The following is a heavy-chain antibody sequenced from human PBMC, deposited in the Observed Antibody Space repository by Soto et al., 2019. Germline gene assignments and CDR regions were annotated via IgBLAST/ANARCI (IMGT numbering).Heavy chain of an antibody. CDR3: AMPMSGGVNYGMDV. D-gene: IGHD3-16*01. Sequence: RLGESGGGLVQPGGSLRLSCVAPGFNLSRYWMNWVRQAPGKGLEWVANINRDGGARNYAASVRGRFTISRASAGNSVILEMNRLRGDDAGVYCCAMPMSGGVNYGMDVWGHGTTVSVSS. CDR2: INRDGGAR. CDR1: GFNLSRYW. V-gene: IGHV3-7*01. J-gene: IGHJ6*02.